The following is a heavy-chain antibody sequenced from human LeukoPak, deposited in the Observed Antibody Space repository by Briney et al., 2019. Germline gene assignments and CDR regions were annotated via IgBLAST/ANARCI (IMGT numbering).Heavy chain of an antibody. V-gene: IGHV3-33*06. D-gene: IGHD2-21*01. CDR3: AKAIKYYYYYMDV. J-gene: IGHJ6*03. CDR1: GFTFSSYG. CDR2: IWYDGSNK. Sequence: PGRSLRLSCAASGFTFSSYGMHWVRQAPGKGLEWVAVIWYDGSNKYYADSVKGRFTISRDNSKNTLYLQMNSLRAKDTAVYYCAKAIKYYYYYMDVWGKGTTVTVSS.